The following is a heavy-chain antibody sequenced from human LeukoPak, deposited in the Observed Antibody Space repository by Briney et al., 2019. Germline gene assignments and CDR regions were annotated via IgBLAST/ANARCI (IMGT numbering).Heavy chain of an antibody. CDR2: IYYSGST. Sequence: SETLSLTCTVSGGSISSSIYYWGWIRQPPGKGLEWIGSIYYSGSTYYNPSLKSRVTISVDTSKNQFSLKLSSVTAADTAVYYCARSERELLLVYWGQGTLVTVSS. J-gene: IGHJ4*02. V-gene: IGHV4-39*07. CDR3: ARSERELLLVY. CDR1: GGSISSSIYY. D-gene: IGHD1-26*01.